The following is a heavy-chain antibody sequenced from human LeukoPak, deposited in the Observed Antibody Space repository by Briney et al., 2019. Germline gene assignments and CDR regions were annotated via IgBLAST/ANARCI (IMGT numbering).Heavy chain of an antibody. D-gene: IGHD3-10*01. V-gene: IGHV3-21*01. J-gene: IGHJ5*02. CDR3: ARSGGPGNYQQLRYNWFAP. CDR1: GFTLSDYH. Sequence: PGGSLRLSCAASGFTLSDYHMNWVRQAPGKGLEWLSSITMISHYIYYAGAVRGRFTISRDNAKNSLYLQMNSLRGEDTAVYYCARSGGPGNYQQLRYNWFAPWGQGTLVTVSS. CDR2: ITMISHYI.